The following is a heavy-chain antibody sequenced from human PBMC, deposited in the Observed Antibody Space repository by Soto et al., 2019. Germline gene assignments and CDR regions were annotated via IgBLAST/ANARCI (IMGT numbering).Heavy chain of an antibody. J-gene: IGHJ4*02. CDR1: GYSVTSSNW. Sequence: PXETLSLTCAVSGYSVTSSNWWSWVRQPPGKGLEWIGEIYHSESTNYNPSLKSQVTMSIDKSKNQFSLKLTSVTAADTAVYFCARYDFGIFDYRGQGPLVTV. D-gene: IGHD4-17*01. CDR2: IYHSEST. V-gene: IGHV4-4*01. CDR3: ARYDFGIFDY.